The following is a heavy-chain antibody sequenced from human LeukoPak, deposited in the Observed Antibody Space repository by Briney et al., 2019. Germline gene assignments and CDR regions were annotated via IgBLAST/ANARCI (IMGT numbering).Heavy chain of an antibody. J-gene: IGHJ3*02. CDR3: ASIGLGGPPDAFDI. Sequence: ASVKVSCKASGYTFTSYGISWVRQAPGQGLEGMGWISAYNGNTNYAQKLQGRVTMTTDTSTSTAYMELRSLRSDDTAVYYCASIGLGGPPDAFDIWGQGTMVTVSS. CDR2: ISAYNGNT. D-gene: IGHD6-19*01. CDR1: GYTFTSYG. V-gene: IGHV1-18*01.